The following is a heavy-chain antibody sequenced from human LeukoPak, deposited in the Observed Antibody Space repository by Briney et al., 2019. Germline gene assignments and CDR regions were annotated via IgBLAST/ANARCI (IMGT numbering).Heavy chain of an antibody. CDR2: MNPNSGIT. V-gene: IGHV1-8*03. J-gene: IGHJ4*02. Sequence: ASVKVSCKASGYSFTNYDINWVRQATGQGLEWMGWMNPNSGITAYAQKFQGRVTITRNTSISTAYMELSRLRSDDTAVYYCASSIEYSSSFSFEYWGQGTLVTVSS. CDR3: ASSIEYSSSFSFEY. CDR1: GYSFTNYD. D-gene: IGHD6-13*01.